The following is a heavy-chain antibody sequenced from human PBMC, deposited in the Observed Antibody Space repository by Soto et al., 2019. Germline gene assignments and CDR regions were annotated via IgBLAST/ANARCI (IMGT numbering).Heavy chain of an antibody. Sequence: ASVKVSCKASGYTFTSYVISWVRQAPGKGREWRGWIRAYNGNTNYAQKLQGRVTMPTDTPTSTAYMELRSLRSADTAGDSCARERYPRYCSGGSLYSSLFYFDYGGQGTLVTVSS. J-gene: IGHJ4*02. D-gene: IGHD2-15*01. V-gene: IGHV1-18*01. CDR1: GYTFTSYV. CDR3: ARERYPRYCSGGSLYSSLFYFDY. CDR2: IRAYNGNT.